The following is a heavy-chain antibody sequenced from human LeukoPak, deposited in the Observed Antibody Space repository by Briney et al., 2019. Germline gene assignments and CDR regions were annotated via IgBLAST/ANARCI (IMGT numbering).Heavy chain of an antibody. CDR1: ELTFSSYW. CDR3: ARYCGGDCYGMDV. Sequence: PGGSLRLSCTASELTFSSYWMSWVRQAPGKGLEWVAYIKQDGSEKDYVDPVKGRFTISRDNAKNSLYLQMNNLRAEDTAVYYCARYCGGDCYGMDVWGQGTTVTVSS. CDR2: IKQDGSEK. J-gene: IGHJ6*02. D-gene: IGHD2-21*01. V-gene: IGHV3-7*01.